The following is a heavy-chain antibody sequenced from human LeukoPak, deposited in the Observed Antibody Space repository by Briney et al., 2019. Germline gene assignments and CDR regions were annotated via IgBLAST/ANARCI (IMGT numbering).Heavy chain of an antibody. Sequence: PSETLSLTCTVSSGSISSYYWSWIRQSPGVGLEWIAYIHTNGNTNYNPSLKSRLTVSLDTSKNQFSMKLSSVTAAETAVYYCAGLAAAATSITYHYFDVWGRGTLVTVSS. CDR1: SGSISSYY. CDR2: IHTNGNT. J-gene: IGHJ2*01. CDR3: AGLAAAATSITYHYFDV. V-gene: IGHV4-4*09. D-gene: IGHD6-13*01.